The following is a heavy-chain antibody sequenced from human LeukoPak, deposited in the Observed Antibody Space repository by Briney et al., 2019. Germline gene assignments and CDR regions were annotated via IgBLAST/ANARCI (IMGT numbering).Heavy chain of an antibody. J-gene: IGHJ3*02. CDR3: ARDRSALRSHDAFDI. Sequence: GGSLRLSCAASGFTFSSYSMNWVRQAPGKGLEWVAVISYDGSNKYYADSVKGRFTISRDNSKNTLYLQMNSLRAEDTAVYYCARDRSALRSHDAFDIWGQGTMVTVSS. CDR2: ISYDGSNK. D-gene: IGHD3-16*02. V-gene: IGHV3-30*03. CDR1: GFTFSSYS.